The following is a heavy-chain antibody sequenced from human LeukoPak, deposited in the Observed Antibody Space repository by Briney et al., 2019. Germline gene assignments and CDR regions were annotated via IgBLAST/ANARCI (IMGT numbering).Heavy chain of an antibody. CDR3: ARVGDCSSTSCYAADY. CDR2: IYYSGST. Sequence: SETLSLTCTVSGGSISSYYWSWIRQPPGKGLEWIGYIYYSGSTNYNPSLKSRVTISVDTPKNQFSLKLSSVTAADTAVYYCARVGDCSSTSCYAADYWGQGTLVTVSS. J-gene: IGHJ4*02. V-gene: IGHV4-59*01. CDR1: GGSISSYY. D-gene: IGHD2-2*01.